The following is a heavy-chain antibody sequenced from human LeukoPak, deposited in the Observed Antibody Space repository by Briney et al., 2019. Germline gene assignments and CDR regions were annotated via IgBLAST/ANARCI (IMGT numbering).Heavy chain of an antibody. J-gene: IGHJ4*02. D-gene: IGHD3-10*01. CDR3: AKDARAYGSGPLDY. V-gene: IGHV3-23*01. CDR1: GFTFSKYV. Sequence: GGSLRLSCAASGFTFSKYVMRWVRQAPGKGLEWVSAISTGGGSTYYAASVKGRFTISRDNSKNTLYLQMNSLRAEDTDVYYCAKDARAYGSGPLDYWGQGTLVTVSS. CDR2: ISTGGGST.